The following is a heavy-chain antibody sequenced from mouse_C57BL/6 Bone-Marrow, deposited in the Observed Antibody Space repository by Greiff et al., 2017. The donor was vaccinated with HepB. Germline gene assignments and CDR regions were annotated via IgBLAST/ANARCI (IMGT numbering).Heavy chain of an antibody. CDR2: ISSGGSYT. CDR1: GFTFSSYG. Sequence: EVHLVESGGDLVKPGGSLKLSCAASGFTFSSYGMSWVRQTPDKRLEWVATISSGGSYTYYPDSVKGRFTISRDNDKNTLYLQMSSLKSEDTAMYYCARQWYAMDYWGQGTSVTVSS. V-gene: IGHV5-6*01. J-gene: IGHJ4*01. CDR3: ARQWYAMDY.